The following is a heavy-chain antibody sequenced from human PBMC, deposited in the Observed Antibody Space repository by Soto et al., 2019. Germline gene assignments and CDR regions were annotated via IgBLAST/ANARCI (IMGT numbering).Heavy chain of an antibody. CDR2: IYPYTGNT. Sequence: QVHLVQSGTEVKQPGASVNVSCKASGYTFTMYGITWVRQAPGERLEWLGWIYPYTGNTDYAPALEGRLTLTTDTPASTVYMELRSLRSDDTALYFCARSDFTALSSSSYWGQGSQVTVSS. CDR1: GYTFTMYG. J-gene: IGHJ4*02. D-gene: IGHD2-2*01. V-gene: IGHV1-18*01. CDR3: ARSDFTALSSSSY.